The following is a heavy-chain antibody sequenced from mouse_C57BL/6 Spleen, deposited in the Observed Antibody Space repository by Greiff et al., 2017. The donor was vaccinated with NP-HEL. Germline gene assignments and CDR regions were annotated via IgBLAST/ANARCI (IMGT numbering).Heavy chain of an antibody. J-gene: IGHJ1*03. D-gene: IGHD2-4*01. CDR1: GFTFSSYA. CDR2: ISDGGSYT. CDR3: AREDDYGGYLDV. V-gene: IGHV5-4*01. Sequence: EVHLVESGGGLVKPGGSLKLSCAASGFTFSSYAMSWVRQTPEKRLEWVATISDGGSYTYYPDNVKGRFTISRDNAKNNLYLQMSNLKSEDTAMCYCAREDDYGGYLDVWGTGTTVTVSS.